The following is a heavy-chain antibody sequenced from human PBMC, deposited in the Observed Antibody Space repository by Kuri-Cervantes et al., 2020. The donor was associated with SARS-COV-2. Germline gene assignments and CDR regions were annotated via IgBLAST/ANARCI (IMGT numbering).Heavy chain of an antibody. V-gene: IGHV4-39*01. CDR1: GGSISSSSYY. CDR3: ARSHRRAARYFDY. Sequence: SETLSLTCTVSGGSISSSSYYWGWIRQPPGKGLEWIGSIYYSGSTYYNPSLKSRVTISVDTSKNQFSLKLSSVTAADTAVYYCARSHRRAARYFDYWGQGTLVTVSS. J-gene: IGHJ4*02. CDR2: IYYSGST. D-gene: IGHD6-6*01.